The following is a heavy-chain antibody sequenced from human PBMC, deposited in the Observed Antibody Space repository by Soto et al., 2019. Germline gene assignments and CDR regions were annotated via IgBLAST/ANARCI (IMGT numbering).Heavy chain of an antibody. CDR1: GYTFTGYY. Sequence: GASLKVSCKASGYTFTGYYMHWVRQAPGQGLEWMGWINPNSGGTNYAQKFQGRVTMTRDTSISTAYMELSRLRSDDTAVYYCARAYDFWSGIYGMDVWGQGTTVTVSS. CDR2: INPNSGGT. CDR3: ARAYDFWSGIYGMDV. J-gene: IGHJ6*02. V-gene: IGHV1-2*02. D-gene: IGHD3-3*01.